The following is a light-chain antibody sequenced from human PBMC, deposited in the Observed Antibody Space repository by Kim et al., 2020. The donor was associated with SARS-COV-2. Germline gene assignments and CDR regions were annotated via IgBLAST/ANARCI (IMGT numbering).Light chain of an antibody. J-gene: IGKJ4*01. CDR1: QGISSY. V-gene: IGKV1-9*01. CDR2: AAS. CDR3: QQLNTNPLT. Sequence: DIQLTQSPSFLYASVGDRVTITCRASQGISSYLAWYQQKSGKAPKLLIYAASTLQSGVPSRFSGSGSGTEFTLTISSLQPEDFATFYCQQLNTNPLTFGGGTKVDIK.